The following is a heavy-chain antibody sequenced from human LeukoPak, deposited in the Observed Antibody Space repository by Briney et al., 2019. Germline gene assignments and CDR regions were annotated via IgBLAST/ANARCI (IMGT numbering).Heavy chain of an antibody. CDR2: IYPGNSET. J-gene: IGHJ4*02. V-gene: IGHV5-51*01. CDR3: ARADAYFYDTRDYMSFDH. Sequence: GESLKISCKGSGYSFANYWIGWVRQMPGKGLEWMGIIYPGNSETRYSPSFPGQVTISADKSISTAFLQWSSLKASDTAMYYCARADAYFYDTRDYMSFDHWGQGTLVTVSS. D-gene: IGHD3-22*01. CDR1: GYSFANYW.